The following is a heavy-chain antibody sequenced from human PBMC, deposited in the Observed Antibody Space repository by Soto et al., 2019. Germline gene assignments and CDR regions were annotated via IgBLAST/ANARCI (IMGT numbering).Heavy chain of an antibody. Sequence: GGSLRLSCAASGFTFSDYALHWVRQAPGKGLEWVSLISWDGSRSYYADSVKGRFTTSRDNAKNSVFLQMNNLRADDTAVYYCARDLRFSSTNYFDFWGRGTLVTVSS. J-gene: IGHJ4*02. V-gene: IGHV3-43D*04. CDR1: GFTFSDYA. D-gene: IGHD2-8*01. CDR2: ISWDGSRS. CDR3: ARDLRFSSTNYFDF.